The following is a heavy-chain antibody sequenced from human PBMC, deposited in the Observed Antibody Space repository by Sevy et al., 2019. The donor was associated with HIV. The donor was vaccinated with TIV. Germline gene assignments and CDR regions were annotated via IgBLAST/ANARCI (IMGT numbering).Heavy chain of an antibody. J-gene: IGHJ5*02. CDR2: ISYDANNK. CDR1: AFTFSNYA. D-gene: IGHD6-13*01. CDR3: AREAAEGTYSSSWFSNWFDP. V-gene: IGHV3-30*04. Sequence: GGSLRLSCAASAFTFSNYALHWVRQAPGKGLEWVAIISYDANNKYYADSVKGRFTISRDNSKNTVYLQMKSLRVEDTAVYYCAREAAEGTYSSSWFSNWFDPWGQGTLVTVSS.